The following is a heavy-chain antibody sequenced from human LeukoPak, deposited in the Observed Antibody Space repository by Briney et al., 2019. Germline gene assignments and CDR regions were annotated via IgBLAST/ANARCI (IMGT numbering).Heavy chain of an antibody. J-gene: IGHJ4*02. CDR1: GGSFSGYY. Sequence: SETLSLTCAVYGGSFSGYYWSWFRQPPGKGLEWIGQINHSGSTNYNPSLKSRVTISVDTSKNQFSLKLSSVTAADTAVYYCARHDVVRTLRKMIRGLFGYWGQGTLVTVSS. V-gene: IGHV4-34*01. CDR3: ARHDVVRTLRKMIRGLFGY. D-gene: IGHD3-10*01. CDR2: INHSGST.